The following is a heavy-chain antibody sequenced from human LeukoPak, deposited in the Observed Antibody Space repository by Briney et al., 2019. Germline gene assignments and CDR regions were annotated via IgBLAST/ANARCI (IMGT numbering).Heavy chain of an antibody. D-gene: IGHD3-22*01. Sequence: GRSLRLSCAASGFTFSSYGMHWVRQAPGKGLEWVAVIWYDGSNKYYADSVKGRFTISRDNSKNTLYLQMNSLRAEDTAVYYCARDMEYYDSSGYSAHLDYWGQGTLVTGSS. CDR3: ARDMEYYDSSGYSAHLDY. V-gene: IGHV3-33*01. CDR2: IWYDGSNK. J-gene: IGHJ4*02. CDR1: GFTFSSYG.